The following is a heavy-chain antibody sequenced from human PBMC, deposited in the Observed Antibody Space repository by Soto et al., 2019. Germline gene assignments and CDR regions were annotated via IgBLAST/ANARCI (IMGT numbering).Heavy chain of an antibody. CDR3: ARGEQYRGRIIDY. Sequence: SQTLSLTCAITGDSVSSNSAGWSWVRQSPSRGLEWLGRTYYRSKWYYEYAVSVRGRITINPDTSKNQYSLQLNSVTPEDTAVYFCARGEQYRGRIIDYRGPGPLLTVSS. J-gene: IGHJ4*01. CDR1: GDSVSSNSAG. CDR2: TYYRSKWYY. V-gene: IGHV6-1*01. D-gene: IGHD1-26*01.